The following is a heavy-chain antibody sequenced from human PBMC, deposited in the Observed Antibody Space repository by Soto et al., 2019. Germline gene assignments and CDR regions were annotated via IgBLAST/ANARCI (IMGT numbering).Heavy chain of an antibody. CDR1: GYSFTSYW. J-gene: IGHJ6*02. V-gene: IGHV5-51*01. CDR3: ARHPTYYYDSSGYYYYYGMDV. Sequence: GESLKISCKGSGYSFTSYWIGWVRQMPGKGLEWMGIIYPGDSDTRYSPSFQGQVTISADKSISTAYLQWSSLKASDTAMYYCARHPTYYYDSSGYYYYYGMDVWGQGTTVTVS. D-gene: IGHD3-22*01. CDR2: IYPGDSDT.